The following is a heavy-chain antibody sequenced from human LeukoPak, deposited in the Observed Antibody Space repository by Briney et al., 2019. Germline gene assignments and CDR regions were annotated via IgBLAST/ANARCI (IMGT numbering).Heavy chain of an antibody. CDR2: IYYTGST. Sequence: PSETLSLTCTVSGGSISSYYWSWIRQSPGKGLECIGYIYYTGSTIYNPSLKSRVTISVDTSKNQFSLKLSSVTAADTAMYYCARVDRHGHSDYWGQGTLVTVSS. V-gene: IGHV4-59*01. J-gene: IGHJ4*02. CDR3: ARVDRHGHSDY. D-gene: IGHD5-24*01. CDR1: GGSISSYY.